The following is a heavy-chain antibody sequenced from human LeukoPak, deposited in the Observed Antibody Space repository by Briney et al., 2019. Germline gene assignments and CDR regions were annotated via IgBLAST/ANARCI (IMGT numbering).Heavy chain of an antibody. CDR3: AKRNTMVRGGPCFDY. Sequence: PGGSLRVSCVASGFTFSSYSMNWVRQAPGKGLEWVSIIFGNGDTTYYADSVKGRFTVSRDNSKDTLYLQMNDLRPDDTAIYYCAKRNTMVRGGPCFDYWGQGLLVTVSS. CDR1: GFTFSSYS. CDR2: IFGNGDTT. J-gene: IGHJ4*02. V-gene: IGHV3-23*01. D-gene: IGHD3-10*01.